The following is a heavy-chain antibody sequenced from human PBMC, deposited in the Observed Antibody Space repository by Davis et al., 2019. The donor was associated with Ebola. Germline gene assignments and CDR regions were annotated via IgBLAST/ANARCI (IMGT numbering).Heavy chain of an antibody. D-gene: IGHD4-23*01. Sequence: PGGSLRLSCAASGFTFDDYAMHWVRQAPGKGLEWVSLISGDGGSTYYADSVKGRFTISRDNSKNSLYLQMNSLRTEDTALYYCAKDIQTTVVTPGANWFDPWGQGTLVTVSS. J-gene: IGHJ5*02. CDR2: ISGDGGST. V-gene: IGHV3-43*02. CDR3: AKDIQTTVVTPGANWFDP. CDR1: GFTFDDYA.